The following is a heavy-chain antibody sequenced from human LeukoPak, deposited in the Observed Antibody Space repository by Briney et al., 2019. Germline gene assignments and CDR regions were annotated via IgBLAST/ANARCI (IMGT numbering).Heavy chain of an antibody. V-gene: IGHV3-21*01. CDR3: ARDGYSSSDY. J-gene: IGHJ4*02. CDR1: GFTFGSYS. CDR2: ISSSSSYI. D-gene: IGHD6-13*01. Sequence: GGSLRLSCAASGFTFGSYSMNWVRQAPGKGLEWVSSISSSSSYIYYADSVKGRFTISRDNAKNSLYLQMNSLRAEDTAVYYCARDGYSSSDYWGQGTLVTVSS.